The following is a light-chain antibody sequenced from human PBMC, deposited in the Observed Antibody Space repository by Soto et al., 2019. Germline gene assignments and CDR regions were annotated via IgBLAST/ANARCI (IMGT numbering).Light chain of an antibody. CDR1: QAVNTR. CDR3: HQYKSWPPFT. CDR2: LAS. V-gene: IGKV3-15*01. J-gene: IGKJ5*01. Sequence: EIVLTQSPATLSSFPGDRVTLSCRASQAVNTRLAWYQHKPGQAPRLLIYLASNRAAGVPARFSGSGSGTEFTLTISSLQSEDLAIYYCHQYKSWPPFTFGQGTRLEIK.